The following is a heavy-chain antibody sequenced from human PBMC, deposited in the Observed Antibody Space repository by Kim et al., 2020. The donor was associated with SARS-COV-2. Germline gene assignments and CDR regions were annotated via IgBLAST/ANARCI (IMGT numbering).Heavy chain of an antibody. D-gene: IGHD3-10*01. J-gene: IGHJ4*02. CDR1: GYTFTSYD. V-gene: IGHV1-8*01. Sequence: ASVKVSCKASGYTFTSYDINWVRQATRQGLEWMGWMNPNSGNTGYAQKFQGRVTMTRNTSISTAYMELSSLRSEDTAVYYCARAVWFRELLPRYYFDYWGQGTLVTVSS. CDR2: MNPNSGNT. CDR3: ARAVWFRELLPRYYFDY.